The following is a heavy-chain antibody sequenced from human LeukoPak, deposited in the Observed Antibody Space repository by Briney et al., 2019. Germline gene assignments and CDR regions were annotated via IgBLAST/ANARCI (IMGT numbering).Heavy chain of an antibody. J-gene: IGHJ3*02. CDR2: IKEDGSDK. CDR1: GFTFNKYW. CDR3: ARSGEFLAMPSDI. D-gene: IGHD3-10*01. V-gene: IGHV3-7*01. Sequence: GGSLRLSCAASGFTFNKYWMSWVRQAPGKGLEWVANIKEDGSDKYYVESVKGRFTMSRDNAKKSLYLQMNSLRAEDTAVYYCARSGEFLAMPSDIWGQGTMVTVSS.